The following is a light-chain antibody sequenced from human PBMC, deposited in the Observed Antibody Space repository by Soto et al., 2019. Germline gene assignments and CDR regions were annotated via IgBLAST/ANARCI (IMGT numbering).Light chain of an antibody. Sequence: EIVMTQSPATLSVSPGERATLSCRASQSVSSNLAWYQQKPGQAPRLLIYGASTRATGIPARFSGSGSGTEFTLTIRRLEPEDFAVYYCQQYGSSLPLTFGGGTKVDIK. CDR2: GAS. CDR3: QQYGSSLPLT. CDR1: QSVSSN. J-gene: IGKJ4*01. V-gene: IGKV3-15*01.